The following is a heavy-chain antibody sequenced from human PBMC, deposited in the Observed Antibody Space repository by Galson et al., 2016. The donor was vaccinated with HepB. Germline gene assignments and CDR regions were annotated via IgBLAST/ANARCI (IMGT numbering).Heavy chain of an antibody. V-gene: IGHV4-59*01. CDR2: VYYSGST. CDR3: AREGTGYSSSWYDDALVI. Sequence: LSLTCTISGGSITNYYWSWIRQPPGKGLEWIGYVYYSGSTNYNASLKSRVSILVDTSKNQFSLKVRSVTAADTAVYYCAREGTGYSSSWYDDALVIWGHGKMVTVSS. J-gene: IGHJ3*02. CDR1: GGSITNYY. D-gene: IGHD6-13*01.